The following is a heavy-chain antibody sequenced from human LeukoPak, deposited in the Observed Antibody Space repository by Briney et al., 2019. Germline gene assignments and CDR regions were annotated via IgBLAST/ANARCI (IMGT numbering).Heavy chain of an antibody. Sequence: GGSLRLSCAASGFTFSSYAMSWVRQAPGKGLEWVSAISGSGGSTYYADSVKGRFTISRDNSKNTLYLQMDSLRAEDTAVYYCAKDRTRSSYSSSCDYWGQGTLVTVSS. J-gene: IGHJ4*02. CDR2: ISGSGGST. D-gene: IGHD6-6*01. V-gene: IGHV3-23*01. CDR3: AKDRTRSSYSSSCDY. CDR1: GFTFSSYA.